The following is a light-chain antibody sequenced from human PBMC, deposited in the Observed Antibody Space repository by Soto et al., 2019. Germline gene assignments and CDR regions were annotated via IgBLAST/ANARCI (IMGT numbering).Light chain of an antibody. V-gene: IGLV4-69*01. CDR1: SGHRSYA. J-gene: IGLJ3*02. CDR3: QTWGTGIRV. CDR2: LNSDGSH. Sequence: QTVVTQSPSASASLGASVKLTCTLSSGHRSYAIAWHQQQPEKGPRYLMKLNSDGSHSKGDGIPDRFSGSSSGAERYLTISRLQSEDETDYYCQTWGTGIRVFGGGTKLTVL.